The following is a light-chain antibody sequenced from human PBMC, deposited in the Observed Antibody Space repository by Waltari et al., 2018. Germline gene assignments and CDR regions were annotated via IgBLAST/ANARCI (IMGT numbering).Light chain of an antibody. J-gene: IGKJ4*01. V-gene: IGKV4-1*01. Sequence: DIVMTHFPDSLAVSLGARAPINCRSSQSVFYSSNNKNYVAWYQQKPGQPPRLVIYWAYTRESGVPDRFIGSGSGTDFTLTISSLQAEDVAVYYCQQYFAIPLTFGGGTEVEIK. CDR1: QSVFYSSNNKNY. CDR3: QQYFAIPLT. CDR2: WAY.